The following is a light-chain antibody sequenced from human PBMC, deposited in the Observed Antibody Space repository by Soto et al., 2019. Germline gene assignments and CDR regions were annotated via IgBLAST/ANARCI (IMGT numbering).Light chain of an antibody. V-gene: IGKV3-20*01. CDR1: QSVSSSY. J-gene: IGKJ3*01. CDR3: QQYGSSPIT. CDR2: GAS. Sequence: EIVLTQSPGTLSLSPGXRATLSCRASQSVSSSYLAWYQQKPGQAPRLLIYGASSRATGIPDRFSGSGSGTDFTLTISRLEPEDFAVYYCQQYGSSPITFGPGTKVDIK.